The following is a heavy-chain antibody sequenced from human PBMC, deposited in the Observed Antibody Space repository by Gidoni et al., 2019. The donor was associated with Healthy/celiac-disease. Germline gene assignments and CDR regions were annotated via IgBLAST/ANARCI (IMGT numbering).Heavy chain of an antibody. CDR2: IRSKANSYAT. CDR1: GFPFRGSA. J-gene: IGHJ4*02. V-gene: IGHV3-73*02. CDR3: TTLPPVADPLGDY. D-gene: IGHD6-19*01. Sequence: EVQLVASGGGLVQPGGSLQLSCAASGFPFRGSAMHWVRQASGTGLEWVGRIRSKANSYATAYAASVKGRFTISRDDSKNTAYLQMNSLKTEDTAVYYCTTLPPVADPLGDYWGQGTLVTVSS.